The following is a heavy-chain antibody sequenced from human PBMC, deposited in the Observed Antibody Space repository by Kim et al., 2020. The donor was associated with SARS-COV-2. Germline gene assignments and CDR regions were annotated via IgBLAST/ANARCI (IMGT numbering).Heavy chain of an antibody. D-gene: IGHD3-3*01. V-gene: IGHV1-2*06. CDR2: INPNSVCT. CDR3: ASDLGTFFGLVIILDY. Sequence: ASVKVSCKASGYTFTGYYMHWVRQAPVQGLEWMGRINPNSVCTNYAQKFQGRVTMTRDTSISTAYMELSRLRSDDTAVYYCASDLGTFFGLVIILDYWGQGTLVTVSS. J-gene: IGHJ4*02. CDR1: GYTFTGYY.